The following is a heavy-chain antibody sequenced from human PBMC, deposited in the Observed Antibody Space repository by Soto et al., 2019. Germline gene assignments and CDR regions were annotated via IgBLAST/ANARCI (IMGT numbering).Heavy chain of an antibody. J-gene: IGHJ6*02. V-gene: IGHV1-69*13. D-gene: IGHD2-2*01. CDR1: GGTFSSYA. Sequence: APVKVSCKSSGGTFSSYAISWVRQAPGQGLEWMGGIIPIFGTANYAQKFQGRVTITADESTSTAYMELSSLRSEDTAVYYCARSLGRYQLPPGYYVMDGWSQGSTVTVS. CDR3: ARSLGRYQLPPGYYVMDG. CDR2: IIPIFGTA.